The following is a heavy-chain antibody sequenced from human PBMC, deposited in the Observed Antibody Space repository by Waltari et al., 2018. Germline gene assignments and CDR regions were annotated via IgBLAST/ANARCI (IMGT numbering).Heavy chain of an antibody. CDR1: GGTFSSYA. J-gene: IGHJ6*03. CDR3: ASPTTVTTGYYYYYMDV. D-gene: IGHD4-17*01. V-gene: IGHV1-69*04. CDR2: IIPILGIA. Sequence: QVQLVQSGAEVKKPGSSVKVSCKASGGTFSSYAISWVRQAPGQGLEWMGGIIPILGIANYEQKFQGRVTITADESTSTAYMELSSLRSEDTAVYYCASPTTVTTGYYYYYMDVWGKGTTVTVSS.